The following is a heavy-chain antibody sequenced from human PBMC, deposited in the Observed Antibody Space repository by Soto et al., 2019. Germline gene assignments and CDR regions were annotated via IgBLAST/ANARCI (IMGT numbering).Heavy chain of an antibody. CDR1: IFSFSSYD. J-gene: IGHJ6*01. CDR3: VREAELPDYNYCYGMEV. Sequence: GGSLRLSCAASIFSFSSYDMHLVRQAPGKGLECISYISKTGNTIYYADSVKGRFTISRENAKNALYLQMNSLRAGDTAVYYCVREAELPDYNYCYGMEVWGQGTTVTVSS. CDR2: ISKTGNTI. D-gene: IGHD3-10*01. V-gene: IGHV3-48*03.